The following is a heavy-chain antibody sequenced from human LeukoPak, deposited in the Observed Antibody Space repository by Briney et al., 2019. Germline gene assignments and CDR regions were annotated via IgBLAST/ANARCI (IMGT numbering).Heavy chain of an antibody. CDR3: ARGDILTGSPDAFDI. Sequence: QTGGSLRLYCAASGFTFSSYGIHWVRQAPGKGLEWVAVIWYDGSNKYYADSVKGRFTVSRDNSKKTLYLQMNSLRAEDTAVYYCARGDILTGSPDAFDIWGQGTMVTVSS. D-gene: IGHD3-9*01. J-gene: IGHJ3*02. V-gene: IGHV3-33*01. CDR1: GFTFSSYG. CDR2: IWYDGSNK.